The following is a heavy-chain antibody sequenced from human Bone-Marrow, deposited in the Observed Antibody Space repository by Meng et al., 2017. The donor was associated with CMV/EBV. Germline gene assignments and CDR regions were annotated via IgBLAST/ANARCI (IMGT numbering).Heavy chain of an antibody. D-gene: IGHD6-6*01. CDR3: ARGSSSIFDY. V-gene: IGHV3-21*05. Sequence: GESLKISCAASGFTFSNYSMNWVRQAPGKGLEWVSYISSSSSYIYYADSVKGRFTISRDNAKNSLYLQMNSLRAEDTAVYYCARGSSSIFDYWGQGTLVTVSS. CDR2: ISSSSSYI. J-gene: IGHJ4*02. CDR1: GFTFSNYS.